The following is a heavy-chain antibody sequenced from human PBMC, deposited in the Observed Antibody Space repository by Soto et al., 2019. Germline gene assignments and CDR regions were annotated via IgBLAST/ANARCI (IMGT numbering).Heavy chain of an antibody. CDR3: AHRRGAYYFDF. V-gene: IGHV2-5*02. CDR2: IYWDGDK. J-gene: IGHJ4*02. Sequence: QITLKESGPPLVKPTQTLTLTCTFSGFSLSTNGVGVGWIRQPPGKALEWLALIYWDGDKRYSPSLKSRLTXTXXTSKNQMVLTMTNMDPVDTATYYCAHRRGAYYFDFWGLGTLVTVSS. D-gene: IGHD1-26*01. CDR1: GFSLSTNGVG.